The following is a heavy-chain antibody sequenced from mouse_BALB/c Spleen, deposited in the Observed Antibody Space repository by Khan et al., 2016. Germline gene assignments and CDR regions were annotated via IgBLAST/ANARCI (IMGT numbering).Heavy chain of an antibody. V-gene: IGHV9-2-1*01. CDR1: GYPFTDYS. J-gene: IGHJ2*01. D-gene: IGHD1-1*01. CDR3: SGSSAY. Sequence: QFQLVQSGPELKKPGETVKISCKASGYPFTDYSIHWVKQAPGKGLKWMGWINTETGEPTYADDFKGRFAFSLETSANTAYLQINTLKNEDTATFFCSGSSAYWGQGTTLTVSS. CDR2: INTETGEP.